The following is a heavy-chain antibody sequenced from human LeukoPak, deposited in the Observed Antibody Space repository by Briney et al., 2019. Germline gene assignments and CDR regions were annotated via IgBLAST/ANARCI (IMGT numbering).Heavy chain of an antibody. V-gene: IGHV1-69*04. J-gene: IGHJ2*01. Sequence: ASVKVSCKASGGTFSSYAISRVRQAPGQGLEWMGRIIPILGIANYAQKFQGRVTITADKSTSTAYMELSSLRSEDTAVYYCARGFVGYIERYFDLWGRGTLVTVSS. CDR3: ARGFVGYIERYFDL. CDR2: IIPILGIA. D-gene: IGHD5-12*01. CDR1: GGTFSSYA.